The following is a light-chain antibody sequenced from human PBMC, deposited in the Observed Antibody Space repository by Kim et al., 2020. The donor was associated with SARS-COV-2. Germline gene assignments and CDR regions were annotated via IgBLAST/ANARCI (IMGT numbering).Light chain of an antibody. CDR2: DAS. CDR1: QSVSTY. J-gene: IGKJ3*01. CDR3: QQRSNWPPT. Sequence: DTVLTQFPATLSLSPGERATLSCRASQSVSTYLAWYQHKPGQPPRLLIHDASNRATGIPPRFSGSGSGTDFTLTISSLEPEDFAIYYCQQRSNWPPTFGRGTKVDIK. V-gene: IGKV3-11*01.